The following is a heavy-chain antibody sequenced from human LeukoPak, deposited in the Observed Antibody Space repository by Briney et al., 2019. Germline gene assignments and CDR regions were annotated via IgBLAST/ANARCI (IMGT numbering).Heavy chain of an antibody. D-gene: IGHD3-3*01. CDR3: ARQDSIFGVFDS. V-gene: IGHV4-39*01. CDR2: VYHSGSR. J-gene: IGHJ4*02. Sequence: SETLSLTCTVPSGSISSDAYYWGWIRQPPGKGLEWIGSVYHSGSRYYNPSLKSRVTMSGDMSKNHFSLKMSSVTAADTAVYYCARQDSIFGVFDSWGQGILVTVSS. CDR1: SGSISSDAYY.